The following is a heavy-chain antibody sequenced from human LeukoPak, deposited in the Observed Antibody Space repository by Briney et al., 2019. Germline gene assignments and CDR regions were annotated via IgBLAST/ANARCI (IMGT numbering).Heavy chain of an antibody. CDR2: IYYSGST. V-gene: IGHV4-59*12. D-gene: IGHD3-22*01. Sequence: SETLSLTCTVSGGSISSYYWSWIRQPPGKGLEWIGYIYYSGSTNYNPSLKSRVTISVDTSKNQFSLKLSSVTAADTAVYYCARDQQYYYDSSGYYRTDWFDPWGQGTLVTVSS. CDR3: ARDQQYYYDSSGYYRTDWFDP. J-gene: IGHJ5*02. CDR1: GGSISSYY.